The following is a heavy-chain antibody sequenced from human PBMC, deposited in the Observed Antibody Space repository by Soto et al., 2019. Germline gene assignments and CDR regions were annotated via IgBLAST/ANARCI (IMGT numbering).Heavy chain of an antibody. V-gene: IGHV5-51*01. Sequence: PGGSLKISCKASGYSFTTYWIAWVRQMPGKGLEWMGIIYPGASDTRYSPSFQGQVTFSADNSISTAYLQWGSLKASDTAMYFCVRQGMDVWGHGTTVTVSS. J-gene: IGHJ6*02. CDR3: VRQGMDV. CDR1: GYSFTTYW. CDR2: IYPGASDT.